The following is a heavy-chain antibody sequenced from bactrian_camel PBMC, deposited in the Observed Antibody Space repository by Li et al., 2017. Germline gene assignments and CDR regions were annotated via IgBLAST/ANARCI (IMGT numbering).Heavy chain of an antibody. V-gene: IGHV3S40*01. CDR1: GFAFSRYA. D-gene: IGHD2*01. CDR2: MYTGFGGGNI. CDR3: AAARTISRCSTVAYDF. J-gene: IGHJ4*01. Sequence: VQLVESGGGVVQPEGSLRLSCAASGFAFSRYAMSWVCQPPGKEREGVAAMYTGFGGGNIYYDDSVKGRFTISEEAEKKMVYLQMNNLALEDTAMYFCAAARTISRCSTVAYDFWGQGTQVTVS.